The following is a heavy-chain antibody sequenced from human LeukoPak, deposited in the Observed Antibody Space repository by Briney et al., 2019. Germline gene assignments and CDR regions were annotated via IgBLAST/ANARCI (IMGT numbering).Heavy chain of an antibody. Sequence: SQTLSLTCTVSGGSISSGDYYWSWIRQPPGKGLEWIGYIYYSGSTNYNPSLKSRVTISVDMSKNQFSLKLNSVTAADTAVYYCARGSTTYDYWGQGTLVTVSS. D-gene: IGHD1-1*01. J-gene: IGHJ4*02. CDR2: IYYSGST. V-gene: IGHV4-61*08. CDR3: ARGSTTYDY. CDR1: GGSISSGDYY.